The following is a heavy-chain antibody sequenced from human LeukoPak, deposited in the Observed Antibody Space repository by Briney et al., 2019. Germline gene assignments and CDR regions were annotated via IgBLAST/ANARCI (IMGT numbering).Heavy chain of an antibody. Sequence: NPSETLSLTCTVSGGSISSSTYYWGWIRQPPGKGLELIGSIYYSGSTYYNPSLKSRVTISVDTSKNQFSLKLSSVTAADTAVYYCARTSGSYLLLYFDYWGQGTLVTVSS. CDR1: GGSISSSTYY. CDR2: IYYSGST. D-gene: IGHD1-26*01. J-gene: IGHJ4*02. V-gene: IGHV4-39*07. CDR3: ARTSGSYLLLYFDY.